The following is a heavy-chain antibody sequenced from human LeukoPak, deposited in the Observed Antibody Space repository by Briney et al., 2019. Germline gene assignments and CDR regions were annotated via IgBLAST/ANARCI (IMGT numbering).Heavy chain of an antibody. J-gene: IGHJ5*02. D-gene: IGHD3-10*01. Sequence: GGSLRLSCAASGFTFSSYGMHWVRQAPGKGLEWVAFIRYDGSNKYYADSVKGRFTISRDNSKNTLYLQMNSLRAEDTAVYYCAKDPGWFGGLFDNWFDPWGQGTLVTVSS. V-gene: IGHV3-30*02. CDR3: AKDPGWFGGLFDNWFDP. CDR1: GFTFSSYG. CDR2: IRYDGSNK.